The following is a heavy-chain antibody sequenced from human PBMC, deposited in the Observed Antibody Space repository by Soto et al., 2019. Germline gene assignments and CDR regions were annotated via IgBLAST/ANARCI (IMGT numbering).Heavy chain of an antibody. V-gene: IGHV1-69*06. CDR2: SIPTFGTA. CDR1: GGTFSSRA. J-gene: IGHJ6*02. Sequence: QGQLVQSGAEVQKPWCSVKVSCKASGGTFSSRAISWVRLAPGPGLEGMGGSIPTFGTANDAQTFQGRVTINADKSTSTAYVELSSLRSEDTAVYYCARSRAARPAEWTTRYGMDFWGQGTTVTVSS. D-gene: IGHD6-6*01. CDR3: ARSRAARPAEWTTRYGMDF.